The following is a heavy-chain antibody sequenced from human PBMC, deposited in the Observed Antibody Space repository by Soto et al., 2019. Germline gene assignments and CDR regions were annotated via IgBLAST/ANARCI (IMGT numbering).Heavy chain of an antibody. CDR3: ATGAYTSSSSYFYF. J-gene: IGHJ4*02. D-gene: IGHD6-6*01. Sequence: SETLSLTCTVSGGSVNSGDYYWSWIRQPPGKGLEWIGYIFYTGSTYYNPSLESRVTISADTSKNQFSLNLSSVTAADTAMYYCATGAYTSSSSYFYFWAQGTLVTVSS. CDR1: GGSVNSGDYY. CDR2: IFYTGST. V-gene: IGHV4-30-4*01.